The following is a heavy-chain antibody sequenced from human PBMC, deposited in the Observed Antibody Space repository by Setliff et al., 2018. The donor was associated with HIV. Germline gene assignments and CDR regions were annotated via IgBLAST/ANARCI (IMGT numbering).Heavy chain of an antibody. D-gene: IGHD3-10*01. CDR1: GGSISSYY. Sequence: SETLSLTCTVSGGSISSYYWSWIRQPPGKGLEWIGYIYTSGSTNYNPSLKSRVTISVATSKNQISLKLSSVTAADTAVYYCASLDGSESPYIYYYYMDVWGKGTAVTVSS. CDR2: IYTSGST. CDR3: ASLDGSESPYIYYYYMDV. J-gene: IGHJ6*03. V-gene: IGHV4-4*08.